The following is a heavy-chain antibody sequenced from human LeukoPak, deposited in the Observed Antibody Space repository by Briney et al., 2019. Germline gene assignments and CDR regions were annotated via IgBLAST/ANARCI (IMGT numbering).Heavy chain of an antibody. CDR1: GYSFTSYW. V-gene: IGHV5-10-1*01. J-gene: IGHJ4*02. CDR3: ARRRYSYGQPLDFDY. CDR2: IDPSDSYT. Sequence: GESLRISCKGSGYSFTSYWISWVRQMPGKGLEWMGRIDPSDSYTSYSPSFQGHVTISADKSISTAYLQWSSLEASDTAMYYCARRRYSYGQPLDFDYWGQGTLVTVSS. D-gene: IGHD5-18*01.